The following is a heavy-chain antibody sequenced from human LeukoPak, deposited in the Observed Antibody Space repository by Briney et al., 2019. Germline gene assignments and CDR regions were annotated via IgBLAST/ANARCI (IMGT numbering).Heavy chain of an antibody. CDR3: AKDRTRQAY. J-gene: IGHJ4*02. D-gene: IGHD3-3*01. CDR2: IKEDGSDK. V-gene: IGHV3-7*03. CDR1: GFTFSSYG. Sequence: PGGSLRLSCAASGFTFSSYGMHWVRQAPGKGLEWVANIKEDGSDKYYVDSLKGRFTISRDNAKNSLYLQMNSLRAEDTAVYYCAKDRTRQAYWGQGTLVTVSS.